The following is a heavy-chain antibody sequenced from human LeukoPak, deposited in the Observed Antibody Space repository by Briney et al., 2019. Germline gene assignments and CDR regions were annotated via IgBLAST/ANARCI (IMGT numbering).Heavy chain of an antibody. J-gene: IGHJ6*02. CDR2: ISWNSGSI. D-gene: IGHD1-14*01. CDR3: AKSPGIYYYYGMDV. CDR1: GFTFDDYA. V-gene: IGHV3-9*01. Sequence: GGSLRLSCAASGFTFDDYAMHWVRQAPGKGLEWVSGISWNSGSIGYADSVKGRFTISRDNAKNSPYLQMNSLRAEDTALYYCAKSPGIYYYYGMDVWGQGTTVTVSS.